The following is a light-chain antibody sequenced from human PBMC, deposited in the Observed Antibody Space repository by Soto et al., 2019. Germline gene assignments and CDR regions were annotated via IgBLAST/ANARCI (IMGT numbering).Light chain of an antibody. J-gene: IGLJ1*01. V-gene: IGLV1-44*01. CDR1: SSNIGSNT. Sequence: VLTQPPSASGTPGQRVTISCSGSSSNIGSNTGNWYQQLPGTAPKLLIYSNNQRPSGVPDRFSGSKSGTSASLAISGLQSEDEADYYCAAWDDSLNGYVFGTGTKVTVL. CDR3: AAWDDSLNGYV. CDR2: SNN.